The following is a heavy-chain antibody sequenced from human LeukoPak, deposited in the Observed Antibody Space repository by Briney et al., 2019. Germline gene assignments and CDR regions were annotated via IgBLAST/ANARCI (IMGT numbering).Heavy chain of an antibody. J-gene: IGHJ5*01. CDR3: ARAPRGQQLGNNWFDF. V-gene: IGHV1-2*02. CDR2: INPNSGGT. Sequence: ASVKVSCKASGYTFTGYYMHWVRQAPGQGLEWMGWINPNSGGTNYAQKFQGRVTMTRDTSISTASMELSRLTSDDTAVYYCARAPRGQQLGNNWFDFWGQGTLVTVSS. D-gene: IGHD6-13*01. CDR1: GYTFTGYY.